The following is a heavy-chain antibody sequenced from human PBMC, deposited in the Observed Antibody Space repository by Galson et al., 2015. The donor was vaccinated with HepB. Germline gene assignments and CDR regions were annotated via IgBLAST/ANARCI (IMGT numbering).Heavy chain of an antibody. CDR2: ISSSSNYI. D-gene: IGHD6-13*01. V-gene: IGHV3-21*01. J-gene: IGHJ4*02. Sequence: SLRLSCAASGFTFSSYSMNWVRQAPGKGLEWVSSISSSSNYIYYADSVRGRFTISRDNAKNSLYLQMNSLRAEDTAVYYCARVSPAAAGSIDYWGQGTLVTVSS. CDR1: GFTFSSYS. CDR3: ARVSPAAAGSIDY.